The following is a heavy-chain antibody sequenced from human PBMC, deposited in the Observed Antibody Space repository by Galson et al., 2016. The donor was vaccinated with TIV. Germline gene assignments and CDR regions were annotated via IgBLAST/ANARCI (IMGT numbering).Heavy chain of an antibody. CDR1: GFSVSDNY. J-gene: IGHJ6*02. D-gene: IGHD2-21*01. CDR2: IYNDGTT. CDR3: ARERRYCGDQCYLRYYYGMDV. V-gene: IGHV3-53*05. Sequence: SLRLSCAAAGFSVSDNYMNWVRQAPGKGLEWASIIYNDGTTYYADSVKGRFTISRDNSKNTVYLQMHSLGADDAAVYHCARERRYCGDQCYLRYYYGMDVWGQGTTVTVSS.